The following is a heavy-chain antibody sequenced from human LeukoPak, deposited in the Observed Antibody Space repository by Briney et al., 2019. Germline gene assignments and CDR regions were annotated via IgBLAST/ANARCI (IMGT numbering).Heavy chain of an antibody. V-gene: IGHV3-30*02. D-gene: IGHD6-19*01. J-gene: IGHJ4*02. CDR2: VRYDGSKK. Sequence: GGSLRLSCAAPGFIFSSYGIHWVRQAPGKGLEWAAFVRYDGSKKYYADSVKGRFIISRDNAKNTLYLQMNSLRAEDTGVYYCAKENSSGFLFWGQGTLVTVSS. CDR3: AKENSSGFLF. CDR1: GFIFSSYG.